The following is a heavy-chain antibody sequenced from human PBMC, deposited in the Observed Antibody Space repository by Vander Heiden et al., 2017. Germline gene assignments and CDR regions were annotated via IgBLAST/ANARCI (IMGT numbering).Heavy chain of an antibody. V-gene: IGHV4-61*01. Sequence: QVQLQESGPGLVKPSETLSLTSTVSGGSVSSGSYYWSWIRQPPGKGLEWIGYIYYSGSTNYNPSLKSRVTISVDTSKNQFSLKLSSVTAADTAVYYCARYSLSGSYDYWGQGTLVTVSS. CDR3: ARYSLSGSYDY. D-gene: IGHD1-26*01. CDR1: GGSVSSGSYY. CDR2: IYYSGST. J-gene: IGHJ4*02.